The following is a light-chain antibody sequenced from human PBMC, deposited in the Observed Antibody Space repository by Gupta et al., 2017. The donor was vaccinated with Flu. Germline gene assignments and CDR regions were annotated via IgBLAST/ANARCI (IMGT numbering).Light chain of an antibody. Sequence: SYELTQPPPGSVAPGQTDTITCSGNTLSTQYTYWYPQKPGQAPVLLIFKDTERPSGIPERFSGSNSGTTVTLTISGVQAEDEAAYYCQSADNSGTYVVFGGGTKLTV. CDR1: TLSTQY. CDR3: QSADNSGTYVV. V-gene: IGLV3-25*03. J-gene: IGLJ3*02. CDR2: KDT.